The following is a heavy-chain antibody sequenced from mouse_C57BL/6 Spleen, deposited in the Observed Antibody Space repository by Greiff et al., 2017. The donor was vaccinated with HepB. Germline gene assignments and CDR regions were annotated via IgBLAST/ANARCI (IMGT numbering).Heavy chain of an antibody. J-gene: IGHJ2*01. CDR3: ARWIYYSSLDY. Sequence: QVQLQQSGPELVKPGASVKISCKASGYAFSSSWMNWVRQRPGKGLEWIGRIYPGDGDTNYNGKFKGKATLTADKSSSTAYMQLSSLTSEDSAVYFCARWIYYSSLDYWGQGTTLTVSS. CDR1: GYAFSSSW. V-gene: IGHV1-82*01. D-gene: IGHD2-5*01. CDR2: IYPGDGDT.